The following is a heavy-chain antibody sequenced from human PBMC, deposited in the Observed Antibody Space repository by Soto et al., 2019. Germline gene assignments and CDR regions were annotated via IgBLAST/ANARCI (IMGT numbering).Heavy chain of an antibody. CDR1: GYPFTSNR. V-gene: IGHV1-18*01. J-gene: IGHJ4*02. CDR2: ISPHNGNA. CDR3: ARDRSGWYDF. D-gene: IGHD6-19*01. Sequence: QVHLVQSGPEVKKTGASVTVSCTTSGYPFTSNRLRWVRRAPGQGLEWMGWISPHNGNAKYAQKFQDRVTMTADTAASTVYMELRSLRSDDSAVFYCARDRSGWYDFWGQGTLVTVSA.